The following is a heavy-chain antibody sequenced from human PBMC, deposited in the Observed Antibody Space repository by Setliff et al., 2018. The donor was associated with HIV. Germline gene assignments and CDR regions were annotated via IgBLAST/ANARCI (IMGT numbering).Heavy chain of an antibody. V-gene: IGHV1-69*10. CDR1: GGIGTYA. J-gene: IGHJ6*04. D-gene: IGHD2-15*01. CDR3: ARGGRWWGPNNPSPHFYHMDL. Sequence: SVKVSCKASGGIGTYAISWVRQAPGQGLEWMGGSIPNYSVETQKFRDRVSIYVDQSRRTAYMELRNLRFDDTALYFCARGGRWWGPNNPSPHFYHMDLRGSGTSVTVSS. CDR2: SIPNYSVE.